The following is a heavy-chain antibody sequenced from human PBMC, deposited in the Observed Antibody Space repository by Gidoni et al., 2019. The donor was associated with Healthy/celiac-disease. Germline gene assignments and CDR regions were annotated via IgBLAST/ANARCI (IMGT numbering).Heavy chain of an antibody. J-gene: IGHJ4*02. CDR1: GITFSSYA. V-gene: IGHV3-23*01. CDR2: ISGSGGST. CDR3: AKAAKLAAAGQN. Sequence: EVQLLESGGGLVQPGRSLRLSCAASGITFSSYAMSWVRQAPGKGLELVSAISGSGGSTYYADSVKGRFTISRDNSKNTLYLQMNSLRAEDTAVYYCAKAAKLAAAGQNWGQGTLVTVSS. D-gene: IGHD6-13*01.